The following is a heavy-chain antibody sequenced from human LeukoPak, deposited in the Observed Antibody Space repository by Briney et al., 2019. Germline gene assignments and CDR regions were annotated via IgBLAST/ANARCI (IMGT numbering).Heavy chain of an antibody. D-gene: IGHD1-26*01. V-gene: IGHV3-33*01. CDR3: ARDHSPLGATDYFDY. CDR1: GFTFSSYG. Sequence: PGRSLRLSCAASGFTFSSYGMHWVRQAPGKGLEWVAVIWYDGSNKYYADSVKGRFTISRDNSKNTLYLQMNSLRAEDTAVYYCARDHSPLGATDYFDYWGQGTLSPSPQ. CDR2: IWYDGSNK. J-gene: IGHJ4*02.